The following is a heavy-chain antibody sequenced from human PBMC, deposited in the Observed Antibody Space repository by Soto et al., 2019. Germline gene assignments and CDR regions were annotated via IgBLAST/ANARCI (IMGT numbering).Heavy chain of an antibody. CDR3: ARVSRSKGMSYYYDSSGPFFDY. Sequence: QVQLQESGPGLVKPSETLSLTCTVSGGSISSYYWSWIRQPAGKGLEWIGRIYTSGSTNYNPSLNSRLTMSVDTSKNQFSRKLSSVTAADTAVYYCARVSRSKGMSYYYDSSGPFFDYWGQGTLVTVSS. CDR1: GGSISSYY. J-gene: IGHJ4*02. D-gene: IGHD3-22*01. CDR2: IYTSGST. V-gene: IGHV4-4*07.